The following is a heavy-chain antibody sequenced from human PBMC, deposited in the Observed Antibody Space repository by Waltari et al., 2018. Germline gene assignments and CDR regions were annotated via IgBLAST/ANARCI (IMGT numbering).Heavy chain of an antibody. CDR1: GGSISRSSYY. V-gene: IGHV4-39*01. D-gene: IGHD6-19*01. J-gene: IGHJ4*02. Sequence: QLQLQESGPGLVKPSETLSFTCPVSGGSISRSSYYWGWLRQPPGKGLEWIGSIYYSGSTYYNPSLKSRVTISVDTSKNQFSLKLSSVTAADTAVYYCATKRESSASGFDYWGQGTLVTVSS. CDR2: IYYSGST. CDR3: ATKRESSASGFDY.